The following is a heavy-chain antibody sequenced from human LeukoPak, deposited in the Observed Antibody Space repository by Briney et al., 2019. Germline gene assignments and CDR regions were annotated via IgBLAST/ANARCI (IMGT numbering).Heavy chain of an antibody. CDR1: GGSISSGDYY. V-gene: IGHV4-30-4*01. Sequence: SETLSLTCTVSGGSISSGDYYWSWIRQPPGKGLEWIGYIYYSGSTYYNPSLKSRVTISVDTSKNQFSLKLSSVTAADTAVYYCARGGHYGEKGYWGQGTLVTVSS. CDR3: ARGGHYGEKGY. J-gene: IGHJ4*02. D-gene: IGHD4-17*01. CDR2: IYYSGST.